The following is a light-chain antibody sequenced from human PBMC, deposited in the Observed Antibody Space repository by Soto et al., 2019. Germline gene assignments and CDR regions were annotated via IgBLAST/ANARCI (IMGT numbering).Light chain of an antibody. CDR3: QQYKSFST. CDR2: QAS. J-gene: IGKJ2*01. CDR1: QSISKW. V-gene: IGKV1-5*03. Sequence: DIQMTQSPSTLSASVGDRVTIICRASQSISKWLAWYQQKPGKAPRFLISQASTLESGVPSRFSGSGFGAEFTPTIINLQPDDFATYYCQQYKSFSTFGQGTKLE.